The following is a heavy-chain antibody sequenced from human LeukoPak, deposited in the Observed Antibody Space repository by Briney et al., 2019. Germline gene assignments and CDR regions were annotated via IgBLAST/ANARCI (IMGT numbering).Heavy chain of an antibody. CDR3: ARDCSSTSRPGYYYYYGMDV. CDR2: ISSSGSTI. CDR1: GFTFSSYE. J-gene: IGHJ6*02. D-gene: IGHD2-2*01. V-gene: IGHV3-48*03. Sequence: PGGSLRLSCAASGFTFSSYEMNWVRQAPGKGLEWVSYISSSGSTIYYADSVKGRFTISRDNAKNSLYLQMNSLRAEDTAVYYCARDCSSTSRPGYYYYYGMDVWGQGTTVTVSS.